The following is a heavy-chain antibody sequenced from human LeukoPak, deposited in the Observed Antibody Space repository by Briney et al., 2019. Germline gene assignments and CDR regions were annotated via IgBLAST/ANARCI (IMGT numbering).Heavy chain of an antibody. CDR1: GYTFTSYG. Sequence: ASVKVSCKASGYTFTSYGISWVRQATGQGLEWMGWMNPHNDNAGYAQKFQGRVTMTRNTSISTAYMELSGLRSEDTAVYYCARGLGAGATNYFDPWGQGTLVTVSS. V-gene: IGHV1-8*02. D-gene: IGHD5-24*01. CDR3: ARGLGAGATNYFDP. J-gene: IGHJ5*02. CDR2: MNPHNDNA.